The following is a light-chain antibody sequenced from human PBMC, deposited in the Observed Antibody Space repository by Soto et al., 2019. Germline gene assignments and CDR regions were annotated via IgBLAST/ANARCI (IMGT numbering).Light chain of an antibody. CDR1: SSDVGGYNY. CDR2: EVS. J-gene: IGLJ1*01. CDR3: SSYTSSNIDYV. Sequence: QSALTQRASVSGSPGQSITISCTGTSSDVGGYNYVSWYQQHPGKAPKLMIYEVSNRPSGVSNRFSGSKSGNTASLTISGLQAEDEADYYCSSYTSSNIDYVFGTGTKLTVL. V-gene: IGLV2-14*01.